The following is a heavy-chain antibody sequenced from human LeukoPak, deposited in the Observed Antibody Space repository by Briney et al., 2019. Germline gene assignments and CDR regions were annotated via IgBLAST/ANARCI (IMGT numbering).Heavy chain of an antibody. J-gene: IGHJ4*02. CDR3: ARSPIEEDTKEPVYYFDY. CDR1: GFTPSGYD. V-gene: IGHV3-13*01. Sequence: PRGSLRLSPAPSGFTPSGYDTHWGRQATGKGLERGSAIGSAGDTYYPASVKGRFTISKENAKNSLYLQMNSLRAGDTAVYYWARSPIEEDTKEPVYYFDYWGQGTLVTVSS. CDR2: IGSAGDT. D-gene: IGHD5-18*01.